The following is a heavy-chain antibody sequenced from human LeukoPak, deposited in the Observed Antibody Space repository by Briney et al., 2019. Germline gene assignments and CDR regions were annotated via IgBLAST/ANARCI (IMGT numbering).Heavy chain of an antibody. D-gene: IGHD2-15*01. CDR3: ARNVAVNYYYYYMDV. V-gene: IGHV1-8*02. CDR2: MNPNSGNT. CDR1: GYTFTSYG. J-gene: IGHJ6*03. Sequence: GASVKVSCKASGYTFTSYGISWVRQAPGQGLEWMGWMNPNSGNTGYAQKFQGRVTMTRNTSISTAYMELSSLRSEDTAVYYCARNVAVNYYYYYMDVWGKGTTVTVSS.